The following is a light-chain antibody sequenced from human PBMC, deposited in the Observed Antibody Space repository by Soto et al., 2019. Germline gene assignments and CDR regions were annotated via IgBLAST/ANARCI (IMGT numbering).Light chain of an antibody. CDR1: SSDVGRHNL. CDR3: SSYAGSSTWV. CDR2: EGS. Sequence: QSVLTQPASVSGSPGQSITISCTGTSSDVGRHNLVSWYQHHPGKAPKLIIYEGSKRPSGFSNRFSGSMSGNSASLTISGLQPEDEADYFCSSYAGSSTWVFGGGTKLTVL. V-gene: IGLV2-23*01. J-gene: IGLJ3*02.